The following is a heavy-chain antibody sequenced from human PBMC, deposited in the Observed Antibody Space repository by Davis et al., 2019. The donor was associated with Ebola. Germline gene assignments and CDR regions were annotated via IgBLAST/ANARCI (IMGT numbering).Heavy chain of an antibody. Sequence: AASVKVSCKASGYTFTSYAMHWVRQAPGQGLEWMGWINPNSGGTNYAQKLQGRVTMTTDTSTSTAYMELRSLRSDDTAVYYCARAPWEAARVFDYWGQGTLVTVSS. D-gene: IGHD6-6*01. CDR3: ARAPWEAARVFDY. CDR2: INPNSGGT. J-gene: IGHJ4*02. CDR1: GYTFTSYA. V-gene: IGHV1-18*01.